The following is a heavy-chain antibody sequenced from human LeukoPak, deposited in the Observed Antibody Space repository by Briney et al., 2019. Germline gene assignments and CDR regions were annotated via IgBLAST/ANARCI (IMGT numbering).Heavy chain of an antibody. J-gene: IGHJ4*02. CDR1: GGSFSGHY. Sequence: PSETLSLTCVFYGGSFSGHYWSWIRQPPGKGREWLGEINHSGTTNYNPSLKSRVTISLDTSKKQFSLKLSSVTAADTAMYYCARRRGYYDSDNFYGLDIDYWGQGTLVTVSS. CDR3: ARRRGYYDSDNFYGLDIDY. CDR2: INHSGTT. D-gene: IGHD3-10*01. V-gene: IGHV4-34*01.